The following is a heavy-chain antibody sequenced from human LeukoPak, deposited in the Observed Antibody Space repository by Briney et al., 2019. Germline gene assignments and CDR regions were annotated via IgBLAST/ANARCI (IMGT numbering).Heavy chain of an antibody. V-gene: IGHV4-59*01. J-gene: IGHJ6*02. CDR1: GGSISSYY. CDR3: ASSSVAGTSNYYYYGMDV. CDR2: IYYSGST. D-gene: IGHD6-19*01. Sequence: NPSETLSLTCTVSGGSISSYYWSWIRQPPGKGLEWIGYIYYSGSTNYNPSLKSRVTISVDTSKNQFSLKLSSVTAADTAVYYCASSSVAGTSNYYYYGMDVWGQGTTVTVSS.